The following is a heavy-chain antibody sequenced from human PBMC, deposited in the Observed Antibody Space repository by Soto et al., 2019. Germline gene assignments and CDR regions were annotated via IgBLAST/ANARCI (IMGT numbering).Heavy chain of an antibody. CDR1: GFTFSSYG. J-gene: IGHJ4*02. V-gene: IGHV3-30*18. Sequence: GGSLRLSCAASGFTFSSYGMHWVRQAPGKGLEWVAVISYDGSNKYYADSVKGRFTISRDNSKNTLYLQMNSLRAEDTAVYYCAKDQGVLMVYAIFDYWGQGTLVTVSS. CDR2: ISYDGSNK. CDR3: AKDQGVLMVYAIFDY. D-gene: IGHD2-8*01.